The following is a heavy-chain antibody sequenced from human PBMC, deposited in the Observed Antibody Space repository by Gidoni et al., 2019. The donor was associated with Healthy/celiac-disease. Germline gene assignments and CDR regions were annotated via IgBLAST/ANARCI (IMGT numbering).Heavy chain of an antibody. V-gene: IGHV3-48*01. CDR1: GFTFRSYS. CDR3: ARESRYYDSSFSRRTTYYFDY. D-gene: IGHD3-22*01. J-gene: IGHJ4*02. Sequence: EVQLVESGGGLVQPGGSLRLSCAASGFTFRSYSMNWVRQAPGKGLEWVSYISSSSSTIYYADSVKGRFTISRDNAKNSLYLQMNSLRAEDTAVYYCARESRYYDSSFSRRTTYYFDYWGQGTLVTVSS. CDR2: ISSSSSTI.